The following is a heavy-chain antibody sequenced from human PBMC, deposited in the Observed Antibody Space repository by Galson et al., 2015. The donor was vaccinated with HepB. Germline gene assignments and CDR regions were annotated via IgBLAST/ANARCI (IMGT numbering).Heavy chain of an antibody. CDR1: GFTFGAYE. D-gene: IGHD3-10*01. Sequence: SLRLSCAASGFTFGAYEMNWVRQAPGKGLEWISYISSNGYMIYYAESVKGRFTVSRDNSKNTLYLQMNNLTVEDTAVYYCAKGRDGSGSYRVFYGLDVWGQGTTVTVSS. CDR3: AKGRDGSGSYRVFYGLDV. V-gene: IGHV3-48*03. CDR2: ISSNGYMI. J-gene: IGHJ6*02.